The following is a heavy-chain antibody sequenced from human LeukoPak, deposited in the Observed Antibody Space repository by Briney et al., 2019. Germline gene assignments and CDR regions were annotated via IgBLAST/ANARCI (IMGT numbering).Heavy chain of an antibody. CDR2: IYNGASP. Sequence: SGTLSLTCSVSGESISSFYWSWVRQPAGRGLEWIGRIYNGASPDYNPSLKSRLTMSVDTSMNQVSLKLTSVTAADTAVYYCARDDLARLGEFYMDVWGKGTTVTIS. J-gene: IGHJ6*03. D-gene: IGHD3-16*01. V-gene: IGHV4-4*07. CDR1: GESISSFY. CDR3: ARDDLARLGEFYMDV.